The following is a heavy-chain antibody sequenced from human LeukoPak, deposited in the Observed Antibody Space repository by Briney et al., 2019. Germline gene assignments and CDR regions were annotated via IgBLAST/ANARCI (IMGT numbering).Heavy chain of an antibody. CDR3: ARVGPGAAGTGYYYYGMDV. V-gene: IGHV1-8*01. CDR1: GYTFTSYD. J-gene: IGHJ6*02. CDR2: MNPNSGNT. D-gene: IGHD6-13*01. Sequence: ASVKVSCKASGYTFTSYDINWVRQATGQGLEWMGWMNPNSGNTGYAQKFQGRVTMTRNTSISTAYMELSSLRSEDTAVYYCARVGPGAAGTGYYYYGMDVWGQGTTVTVSS.